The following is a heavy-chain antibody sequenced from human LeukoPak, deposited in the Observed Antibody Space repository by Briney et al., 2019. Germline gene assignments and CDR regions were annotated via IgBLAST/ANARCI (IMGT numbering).Heavy chain of an antibody. Sequence: GGSLRLSCAASGFTFSSYSMNWVRQAPGKGLEWVSSISSGSSYIYYADSVKGRFTISRDNAKNSLYMQMNSLRAEDTAVYYCVRQRRYCSGDSCYQRTFDYWGQGTLVTVSS. V-gene: IGHV3-21*01. CDR3: VRQRRYCSGDSCYQRTFDY. CDR1: GFTFSSYS. J-gene: IGHJ4*02. D-gene: IGHD2-15*01. CDR2: ISSGSSYI.